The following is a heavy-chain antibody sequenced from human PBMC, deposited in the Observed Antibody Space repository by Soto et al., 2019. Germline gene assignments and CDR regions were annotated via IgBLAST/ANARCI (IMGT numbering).Heavy chain of an antibody. J-gene: IGHJ4*02. D-gene: IGHD3-16*01. CDR1: GFTFSSYE. CDR2: ISSSGNTI. CDR3: ATYRWGSSIDY. Sequence: GWSLRLSCAASGFTFSSYEMNWVRQAPGKGLEWVSYISSSGNTIYYADSVKGRFTISRDNAKNSLYLQMNSLRAEDTAVYYCATYRWGSSIDYWGQGTLVTVSS. V-gene: IGHV3-48*03.